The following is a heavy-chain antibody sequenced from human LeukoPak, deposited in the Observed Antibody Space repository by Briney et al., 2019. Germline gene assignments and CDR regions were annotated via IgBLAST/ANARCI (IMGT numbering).Heavy chain of an antibody. CDR2: ISSSSSTI. V-gene: IGHV3-48*02. Sequence: GGSLRLSCAASGFTFSSYSMNWVRQAPGKGLEWVSYISSSSSTIYYADSVKGRFTISRDNAKNSLYLQMNSLRDEDTAVYYCAREPDIVVVVAATRFDYWGQGTLVTVSS. CDR3: AREPDIVVVVAATRFDY. J-gene: IGHJ4*02. CDR1: GFTFSSYS. D-gene: IGHD2-15*01.